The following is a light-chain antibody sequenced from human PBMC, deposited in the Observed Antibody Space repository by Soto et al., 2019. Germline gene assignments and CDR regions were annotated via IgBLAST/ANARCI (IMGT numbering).Light chain of an antibody. CDR2: TDN. CDR3: AAWDDSLSGVL. V-gene: IGLV1-47*02. CDR1: SSNIGNND. Sequence: QSVLTQPISASGTPGQRVTISCAGSSSNIGNNDVYWYQQVPGTAPKLLIDTDNQRPSGVPDRFSGSKSGTSASLAISGLRPEDEADYYCAAWDDSLSGVLFGGGTKVTVL. J-gene: IGLJ2*01.